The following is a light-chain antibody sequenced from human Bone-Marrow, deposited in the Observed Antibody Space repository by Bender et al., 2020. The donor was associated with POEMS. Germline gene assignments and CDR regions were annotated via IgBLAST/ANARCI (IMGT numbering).Light chain of an antibody. CDR3: SSYTSTSTWV. J-gene: IGLJ3*02. CDR2: EVT. Sequence: HSALTQPASVSESPGQSISISCTGSSSEVGSYDLVSWFQQHPGKAPNLLIYEVTKRPSGVSNRFSGSKSGNTASLTISGLQAEDEADYHCSSYTSTSTWVFGGGTKLTVL. V-gene: IGLV2-14*02. CDR1: SSEVGSYDL.